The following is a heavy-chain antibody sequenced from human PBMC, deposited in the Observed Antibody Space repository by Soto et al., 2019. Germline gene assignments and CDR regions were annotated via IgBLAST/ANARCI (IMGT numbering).Heavy chain of an antibody. D-gene: IGHD3-3*01. CDR1: DGSIMNGDYY. CDR2: IYYSGST. CDR3: ARHRNRITIFGVVIPHYYYGMDV. J-gene: IGHJ6*02. V-gene: IGHV4-39*01. Sequence: PSETQSLTYTVSDGSIMNGDYYWSWNRQPPGKVLEWIGCIYYSGSTYYNPSLKSRVTISVDTSKNQFSLKLSSVTAADTAVYYCARHRNRITIFGVVIPHYYYGMDVWGQGTTVTVSS.